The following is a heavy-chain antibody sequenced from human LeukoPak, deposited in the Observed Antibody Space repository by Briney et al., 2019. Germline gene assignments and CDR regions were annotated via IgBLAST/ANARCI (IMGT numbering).Heavy chain of an antibody. D-gene: IGHD6-6*01. J-gene: IGHJ5*02. Sequence: SVKVSCKASGGTFSSYAISWARQAPGQGLEWMGRIIPILGIANYAQKFQGRVTITADKSTSTAYMELSSLRSEDTAVYYCARGYSSSSHNWFDPWGQGTLVTVSS. V-gene: IGHV1-69*04. CDR1: GGTFSSYA. CDR3: ARGYSSSSHNWFDP. CDR2: IIPILGIA.